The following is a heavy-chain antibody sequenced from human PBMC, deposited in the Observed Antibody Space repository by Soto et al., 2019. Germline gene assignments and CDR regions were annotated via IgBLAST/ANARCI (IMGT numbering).Heavy chain of an antibody. CDR3: ARDRITMIVVVETGYYYYGMDV. CDR1: GFTFSSYG. CDR2: IWYDGSNK. D-gene: IGHD3-22*01. Sequence: VQLVESGGGVVQPGRSLRLSCAASGFTFSSYGMHWVRQAPGKGLEWVAVIWYDGSNKYYADSVKGRFTISRDNSKNTLYLQMNSLRAEDSAVYYCARDRITMIVVVETGYYYYGMDVWGQGTTVTVSS. J-gene: IGHJ6*02. V-gene: IGHV3-33*01.